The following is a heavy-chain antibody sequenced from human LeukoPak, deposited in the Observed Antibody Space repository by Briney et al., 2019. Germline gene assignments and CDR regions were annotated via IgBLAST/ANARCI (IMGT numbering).Heavy chain of an antibody. V-gene: IGHV4-39*01. Sequence: SETLSLTCTVSGGSISSSSYYWGWIRQPPGKGLEWIGSIYYSGSTYYNPSLKSRVTISVDTSKNQFSLKLSSVTAADTAVYYCARVVMLRGSGFWFDPWGQGAPVTVSS. CDR2: IYYSGST. CDR3: ARVVMLRGSGFWFDP. D-gene: IGHD3-16*01. CDR1: GGSISSSSYY. J-gene: IGHJ5*02.